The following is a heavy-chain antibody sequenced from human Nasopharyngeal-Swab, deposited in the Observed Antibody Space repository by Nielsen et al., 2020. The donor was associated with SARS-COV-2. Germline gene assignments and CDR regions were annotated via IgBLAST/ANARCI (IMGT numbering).Heavy chain of an antibody. J-gene: IGHJ4*02. V-gene: IGHV3-30-3*01. CDR1: GFTFSSYA. D-gene: IGHD6-13*01. Sequence: GGSLRLSCAASGFTFSSYAMHWVRQAPGKGLEWVAVISYDGSNKYYADSMKGRFTISRDNSKNTLYLQMNSLRAEDTAVYYCASEEMAAAYLSFDYWGQGTLVTVSS. CDR2: ISYDGSNK. CDR3: ASEEMAAAYLSFDY.